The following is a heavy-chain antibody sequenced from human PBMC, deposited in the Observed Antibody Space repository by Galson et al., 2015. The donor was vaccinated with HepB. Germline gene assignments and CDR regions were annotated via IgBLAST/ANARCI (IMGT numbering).Heavy chain of an antibody. CDR3: ARRSRQGLGYILNNWFDP. J-gene: IGHJ5*02. CDR2: INHSGST. D-gene: IGHD1-1*01. CDR1: GGSFSGYY. Sequence: SETLSLTCAVYGGSFSGYYWSWIRQPPGKGLEWIGEINHSGSTNYNPSLKSRVTISVDTSKNQFSLKLSSVTAADTAVYYCARRSRQGLGYILNNWFDPWGQGTLVTVSS. V-gene: IGHV4-34*01.